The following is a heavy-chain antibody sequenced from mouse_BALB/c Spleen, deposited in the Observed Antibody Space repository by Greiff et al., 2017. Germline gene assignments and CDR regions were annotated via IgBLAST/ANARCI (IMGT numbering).Heavy chain of an antibody. D-gene: IGHD3-1*01. CDR3: VRRGLYYYAMDY. Sequence: EVQVVESGGGLVQPKGSLKLSCAASGFTFNTYAMNWVRQAPGKGLEWVARIRSKSNNYATYYADSVKDRFTISRDDSQSMLYLQMNNLKTEDTAMYYCVRRGLYYYAMDYWGQGTSVTVSS. CDR1: GFTFNTYA. CDR2: IRSKSNNYAT. V-gene: IGHV10-1*02. J-gene: IGHJ4*01.